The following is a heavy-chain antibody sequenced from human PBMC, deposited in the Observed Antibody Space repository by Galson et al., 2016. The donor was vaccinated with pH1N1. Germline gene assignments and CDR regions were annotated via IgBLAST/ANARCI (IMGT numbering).Heavy chain of an antibody. CDR1: GFSFSNYG. J-gene: IGHJ6*02. Sequence: SLRLSCAASGFSFSNYGMHWVRQAPGKGLEWVAVIPHAGSNKLYAGAVKGRFTISRDNSKNTLYLQMNSLRVEDTAVYYCATLRGDIVVVPDATDYYYGLDVWGQGTTVSVSS. D-gene: IGHD2-2*01. CDR2: IPHAGSNK. CDR3: ATLRGDIVVVPDATDYYYGLDV. V-gene: IGHV3-30*03.